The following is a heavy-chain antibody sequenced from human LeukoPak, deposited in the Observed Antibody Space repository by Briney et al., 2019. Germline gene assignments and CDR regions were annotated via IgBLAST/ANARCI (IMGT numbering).Heavy chain of an antibody. V-gene: IGHV4-38-2*02. J-gene: IGHJ3*02. CDR2: IYTSGST. Sequence: SETLSLTCTVSGYSISNGYYWGWIRQPPGKGLEWIGRIYTSGSTNYNPSLKSRVTISVDTSKNQFSLKLSSVTAADTAVYYCARGFETYAFDIWGQGTMVTVSS. CDR3: ARGFETYAFDI. CDR1: GYSISNGYY.